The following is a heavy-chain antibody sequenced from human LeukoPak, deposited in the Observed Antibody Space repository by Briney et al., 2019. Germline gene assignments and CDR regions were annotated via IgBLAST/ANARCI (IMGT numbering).Heavy chain of an antibody. CDR1: GYTFTSYG. CDR3: ARDSELFPMAVAAKREYFQH. Sequence: GASVKVSCKASGYTFTSYGISWVRQAPGQGLEWMGWISAYNGNTNYAQKLQGRVTMTTDTSTSTAYMELRSLRSDDTAVYYCARDSELFPMAVAAKREYFQHWGQGTLVTVSS. D-gene: IGHD6-19*01. J-gene: IGHJ1*01. V-gene: IGHV1-18*01. CDR2: ISAYNGNT.